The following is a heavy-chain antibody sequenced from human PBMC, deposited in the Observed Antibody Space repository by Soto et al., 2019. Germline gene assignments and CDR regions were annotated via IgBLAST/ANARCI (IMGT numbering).Heavy chain of an antibody. CDR3: ARDRVASTYYDYVWGSYRPNFDY. J-gene: IGHJ4*02. D-gene: IGHD3-16*02. Sequence: ASVKVSCKASGYTFTSYGISWVRQAPGQGLEWMGWISAYNGNTNYAQKLQGRVTMTTDTSTSTAYMELRSLRSDDTAVYYCARDRVASTYYDYVWGSYRPNFDYWGPATLVTVST. CDR2: ISAYNGNT. V-gene: IGHV1-18*01. CDR1: GYTFTSYG.